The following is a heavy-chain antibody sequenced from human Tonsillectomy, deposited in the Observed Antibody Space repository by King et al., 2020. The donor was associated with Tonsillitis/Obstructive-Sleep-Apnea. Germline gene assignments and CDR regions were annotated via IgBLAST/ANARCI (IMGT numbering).Heavy chain of an antibody. D-gene: IGHD2-8*01. Sequence: VQLVESGGGVVQPGRSLRLSCAASGFSFSSYGMHWVRQAPGKGLEWVAVIWYDGSNKYYADSVKGRFIISRDNCKNTLYLQMNSLRAEDTAVYYCARDWVALDGSLMWGQGTLVTVSS. V-gene: IGHV3-33*01. J-gene: IGHJ4*02. CDR1: GFSFSSYG. CDR3: ARDWVALDGSLM. CDR2: IWYDGSNK.